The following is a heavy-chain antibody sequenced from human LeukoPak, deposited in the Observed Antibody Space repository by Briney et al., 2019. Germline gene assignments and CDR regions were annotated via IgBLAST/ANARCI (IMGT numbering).Heavy chain of an antibody. D-gene: IGHD6-19*01. CDR2: IKQDGSEK. V-gene: IGHV3-7*01. CDR3: ARGLRSGSGYGKWFDP. CDR1: GFTFSSYW. J-gene: IGHJ5*02. Sequence: AGGSLRLSCAASGFTFSSYWMSWVRQAPGKGLEWVANIKQDGSEKYYVDSVKGRFTISRDNAKNSLYLQMNSLRAEDTAVYYCARGLRSGSGYGKWFDPWGQGTLVTVSS.